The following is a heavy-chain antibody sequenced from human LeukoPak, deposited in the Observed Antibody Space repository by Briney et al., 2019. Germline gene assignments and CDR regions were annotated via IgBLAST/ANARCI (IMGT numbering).Heavy chain of an antibody. J-gene: IGHJ3*01. CDR2: ITGSSSST. D-gene: IGHD6-19*01. CDR3: ARPTTSGWYPH. CDR1: GFTFSDYD. Sequence: GGSLGLSCAASGFTFSDYDINWIRQAPGTGLEWVSYITGSSSSTYYADSVKGRFTISRDNAKNSLYLQMNSLRAEDTAVYYCARPTTSGWYPHWGQGTMVTVSS. V-gene: IGHV3-48*01.